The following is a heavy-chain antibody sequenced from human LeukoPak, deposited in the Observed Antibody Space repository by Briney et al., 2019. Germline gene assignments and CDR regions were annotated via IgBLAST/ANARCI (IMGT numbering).Heavy chain of an antibody. D-gene: IGHD4-17*01. CDR2: IKHDGSDK. CDR3: ARTDYGDYDWYFDL. V-gene: IGHV3-7*01. Sequence: GGSLRLSCAASGFTFSNYWMTCVRQTPGKGLGWVANIKHDGSDKSYVDSVKGRFTVSRDNAKNSLSLQMNSLRADDTAVYYCARTDYGDYDWYFDLWGRGTLVTVSS. J-gene: IGHJ2*01. CDR1: GFTFSNYW.